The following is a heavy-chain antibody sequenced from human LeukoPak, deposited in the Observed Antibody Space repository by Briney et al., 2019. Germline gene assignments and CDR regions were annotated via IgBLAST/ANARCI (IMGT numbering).Heavy chain of an antibody. J-gene: IGHJ4*02. CDR1: GFTFSSYA. CDR2: ISGSGGST. D-gene: IGHD6-13*01. Sequence: GGSLRLSCAASGFTFSSYAMSWVRQTPGKGLEWVSAISGSGGSTYYADSVKGRFTISRDNSKNTLYLQMNSLRAEDTAVYYCAKGSMSSSWYYDVDYWGQGILVTVSS. CDR3: AKGSMSSSWYYDVDY. V-gene: IGHV3-23*01.